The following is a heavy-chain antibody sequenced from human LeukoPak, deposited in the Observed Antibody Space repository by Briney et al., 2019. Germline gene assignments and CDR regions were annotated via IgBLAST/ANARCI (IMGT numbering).Heavy chain of an antibody. D-gene: IGHD6-13*01. V-gene: IGHV1-69*01. J-gene: IGHJ3*02. CDR1: GGTFTSYA. CDR2: IIPIFGTA. CDR3: ARAYSSSSRDDAFDI. Sequence: ASVKVSCKASGGTFTSYAISWVRQAPGQGLEWMGGIIPIFGTANYAQKFQGRVTITADESTSTAYMELSSLRSEDTAVYYCARAYSSSSRDDAFDIWGQGTMVTVSS.